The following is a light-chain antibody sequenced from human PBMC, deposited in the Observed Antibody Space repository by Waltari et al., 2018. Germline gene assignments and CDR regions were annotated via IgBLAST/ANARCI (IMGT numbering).Light chain of an antibody. Sequence: QSVLTQPPSASGTPGQRVTISCSGSSSNIGRNYVYWYQQLPGTAPKPLIYRNNPRPSGVPDRFSGSKSGTSASLAISGLRSEDEADYYCAAWDDSLSGFYVFGTGTKVTVL. CDR3: AAWDDSLSGFYV. V-gene: IGLV1-47*01. CDR2: RNN. J-gene: IGLJ1*01. CDR1: SSNIGRNY.